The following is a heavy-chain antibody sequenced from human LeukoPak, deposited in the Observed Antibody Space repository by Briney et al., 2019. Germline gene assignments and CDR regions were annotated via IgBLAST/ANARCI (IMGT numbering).Heavy chain of an antibody. V-gene: IGHV4-30-2*01. CDR1: GDSISGGAFC. CDR2: IFHTGST. D-gene: IGHD1-14*01. Sequence: SQTLSLTCVVSGDSISGGAFCWGWIRQPRGGGRGWIGYIFHTGSTFYNPSLKSRVTISVDNSKNQFSLRLTSVTAADTAVYYCARHFKHVRSGTQHWFDPWGQGTLVTVSS. J-gene: IGHJ5*02. CDR3: ARHFKHVRSGTQHWFDP.